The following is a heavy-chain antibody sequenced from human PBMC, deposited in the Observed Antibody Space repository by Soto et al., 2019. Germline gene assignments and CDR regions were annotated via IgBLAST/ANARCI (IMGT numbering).Heavy chain of an antibody. CDR1: GFTFSSYG. CDR2: ISYDGSNK. V-gene: IGHV3-30*18. Sequence: QVQLVESGGGVVQPGRSLRLSCAASGFTFSSYGMHWVRQAPGKGLEWVAVISYDGSNKYYADSVKGRFTISRDNSKNTLYLQRNSLRAEDTAVYYCAKDKGSGYDPSPIDYWGQGTLVTVSS. J-gene: IGHJ4*02. D-gene: IGHD5-12*01. CDR3: AKDKGSGYDPSPIDY.